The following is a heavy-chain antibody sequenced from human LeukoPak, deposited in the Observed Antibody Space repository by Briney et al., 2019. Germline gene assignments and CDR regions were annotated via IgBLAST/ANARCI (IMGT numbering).Heavy chain of an antibody. CDR1: GFTVTSNY. V-gene: IGHV3-53*01. J-gene: IGHJ2*01. CDR3: AKGAYDGSGSYPIYWYFDL. D-gene: IGHD3-10*01. CDR2: IYVGGTT. Sequence: GGSLRLSCAASGFTVTSNYMSWVRQAPGKGLEWVSVIYVGGTTYYADSVKGRFTISRDNSKNTLYLQMNSLRAEDTAVYYCAKGAYDGSGSYPIYWYFDLWGRGTLVTVSS.